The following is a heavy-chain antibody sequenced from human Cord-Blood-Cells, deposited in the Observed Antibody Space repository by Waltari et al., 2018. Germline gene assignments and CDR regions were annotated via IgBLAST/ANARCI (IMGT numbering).Heavy chain of an antibody. CDR2: IYYSGST. D-gene: IGHD3-10*01. CDR1: GGSISSSSYY. J-gene: IGHJ3*02. Sequence: QLQLQESGPGLVKPSETLSLTCTVSGGSISSSSYYWGWIRQPPGKGLGWIGSIYYSGSTYYNPSLKSRVTISVDTSKNQFSLKLSSVTAADTAVYYCARGLLLWFGELSRMDAFDIWGQGTMVTVSS. V-gene: IGHV4-39*01. CDR3: ARGLLLWFGELSRMDAFDI.